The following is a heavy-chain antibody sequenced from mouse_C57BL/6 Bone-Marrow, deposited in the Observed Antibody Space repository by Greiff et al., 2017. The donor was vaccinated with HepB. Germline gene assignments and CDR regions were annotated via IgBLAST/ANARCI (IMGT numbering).Heavy chain of an antibody. D-gene: IGHD2-5*01. CDR1: GFTFSNYW. J-gene: IGHJ4*01. CDR3: TGRDSNEAMDY. V-gene: IGHV6-3*01. Sequence: EVKLQESGGGLVQPGGSMKLSCVASGFTFSNYWMNWVRQSPEKGLEWVAQIRLKSDNYATHYAESVKGRFTISRDDSKSSVYLQMKNLRAEDTGIYYCTGRDSNEAMDYWGQGTSVTVSS. CDR2: IRLKSDNYAT.